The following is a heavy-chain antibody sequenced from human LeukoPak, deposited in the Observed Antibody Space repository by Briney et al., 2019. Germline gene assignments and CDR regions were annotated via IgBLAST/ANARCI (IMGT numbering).Heavy chain of an antibody. CDR2: ISPSGGST. CDR3: ARDIGYYGMDV. Sequence: GGSLRLSCAASGFTFGNYAMRWVRQAPGMGLEWVSAISPSGGSTYYADSVKGRFTISRDNSKNTVYLQMDSLRVEDTAVYYCARDIGYYGMDVWGQGTTVTVSS. CDR1: GFTFGNYA. V-gene: IGHV3-23*01. J-gene: IGHJ6*02. D-gene: IGHD2-15*01.